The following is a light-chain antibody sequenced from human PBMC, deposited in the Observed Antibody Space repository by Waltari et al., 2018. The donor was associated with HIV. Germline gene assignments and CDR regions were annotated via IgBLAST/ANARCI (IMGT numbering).Light chain of an antibody. CDR2: TAS. Sequence: DTQLIQSPSSLSASVGDKVTITCRASHNITTYLNWFQQKSGKPPNLLIYTASTLQSGVPSRFSGSGSGTHFTLTINCLQPDDFATYCCQQSYTSPLTFGGGTKIEI. J-gene: IGKJ4*01. CDR3: QQSYTSPLT. CDR1: HNITTY. V-gene: IGKV1-39*01.